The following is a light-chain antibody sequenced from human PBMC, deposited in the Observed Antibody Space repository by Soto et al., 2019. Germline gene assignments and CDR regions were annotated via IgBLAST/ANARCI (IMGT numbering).Light chain of an antibody. V-gene: IGLV2-14*01. Sequence: QSVLTQPASVSGSPGQSITLSCTGTSNDVGGYNYVSWFQQHPGKAPKLLMFEVSNRPSGVSNRFSGSKSVNTAALTISGLQAEDEADYYCSSFTSTSNFGFGTGTKLTVL. CDR2: EVS. CDR3: SSFTSTSNFG. CDR1: SNDVGGYNY. J-gene: IGLJ1*01.